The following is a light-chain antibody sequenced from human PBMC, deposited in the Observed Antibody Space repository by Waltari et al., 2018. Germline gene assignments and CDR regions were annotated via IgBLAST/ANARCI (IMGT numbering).Light chain of an antibody. CDR2: WAS. V-gene: IGKV4-1*01. CDR3: QQYYATPRT. J-gene: IGKJ1*01. CDR1: QSVFYSSNNRNY. Sequence: DIVLTQSPDSLAVPLGERATINCKSSQSVFYSSNNRNYLRWYQHKPGHPPKLLIYWASTRESGVPDRFSGSGSGTDFTLTISRLQAEDVAVYYCQQYYATPRTFGQGTKVEIK.